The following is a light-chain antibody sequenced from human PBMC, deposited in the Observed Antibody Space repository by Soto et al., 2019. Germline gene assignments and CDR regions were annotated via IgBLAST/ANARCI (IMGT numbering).Light chain of an antibody. Sequence: EIVMTQSPATLSVSPGERATLSCRASQSVSSNLAWYQQKPGQAPRLLIYGASTRATGIPARFSGSGSGTEFTLTISSLQSEDFAVYYCQRYNHWPWTFGQGTKV. CDR1: QSVSSN. J-gene: IGKJ1*01. V-gene: IGKV3-15*01. CDR2: GAS. CDR3: QRYNHWPWT.